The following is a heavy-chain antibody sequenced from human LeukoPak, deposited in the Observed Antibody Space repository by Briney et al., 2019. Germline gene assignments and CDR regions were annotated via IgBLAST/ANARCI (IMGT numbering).Heavy chain of an antibody. CDR2: INSGSGTNI. Sequence: PGGSLRLSCAASGFSFSSYEMIWVRQAPGKELEWISYINSGSGTNIFYADSVKGRFTISRDNAKNSLYLQMNTLRAEDTAVYYCARDKDYSESGGHGDWGYYFDYWGQGALVTVSS. CDR3: ARDKDYSESGGHGDWGYYFDY. V-gene: IGHV3-48*03. J-gene: IGHJ4*02. D-gene: IGHD3-22*01. CDR1: GFSFSSYE.